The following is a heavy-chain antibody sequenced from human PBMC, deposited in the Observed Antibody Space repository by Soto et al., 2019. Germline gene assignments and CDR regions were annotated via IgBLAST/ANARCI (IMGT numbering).Heavy chain of an antibody. J-gene: IGHJ4*02. CDR1: GGSISSYY. CDR3: ARGTFGVVKD. D-gene: IGHD3-3*01. V-gene: IGHV4-59*01. CDR2: MYYSGST. Sequence: SEPLSLNCTVSGGSISSYYWSWIRQSPGKGLEWIGYMYYSGSTNYNPSLKSRVTISIDTSRNQFSLKLSSVTAADTAVYYCARGTFGVVKDWGQGTLVTVSS.